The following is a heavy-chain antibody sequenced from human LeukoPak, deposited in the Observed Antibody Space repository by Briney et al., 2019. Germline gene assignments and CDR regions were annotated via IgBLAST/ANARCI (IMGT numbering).Heavy chain of an antibody. CDR2: INWNGGST. J-gene: IGHJ4*02. V-gene: IGHV3-20*04. Sequence: PGGSLRLSCAASGFTFSSYWMTWVRQAPGKGLEWVSGINWNGGSTGYADSVKGRFTISRDNAKNSLYLQMNSLRAEDTAVYYCARAFGEFDYWGQGTLVTVSS. CDR3: ARAFGEFDY. CDR1: GFTFSSYW. D-gene: IGHD3-16*01.